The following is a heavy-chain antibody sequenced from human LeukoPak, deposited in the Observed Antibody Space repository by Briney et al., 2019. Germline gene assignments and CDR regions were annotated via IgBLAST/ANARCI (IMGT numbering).Heavy chain of an antibody. D-gene: IGHD3-22*01. CDR3: ASRHLFYDSSGYYTLPDY. V-gene: IGHV4-30-4*01. CDR1: GGSISSGDYY. Sequence: PSETLSLTCTVSGGSISSGDYYWSWIRQPPGKGLEWIGYIYYSGSTYYNPSLKRRVTISVDTSKNQFSLKLSSVTAADTAVYYCASRHLFYDSSGYYTLPDYWGQGTLVTVSS. CDR2: IYYSGST. J-gene: IGHJ4*02.